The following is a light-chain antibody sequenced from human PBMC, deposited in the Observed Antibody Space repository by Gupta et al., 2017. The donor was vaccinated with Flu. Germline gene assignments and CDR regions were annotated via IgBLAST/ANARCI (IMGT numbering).Light chain of an antibody. CDR3: QSYDSSLKRV. Sequence: QSVLTQPPSVSGAPGQRVTISCTGGSSNIGAGYDVHWYQQLPGTAPKVLIYRNDNRASGVPDRFSGSKSGTSASLAITGLQAEDEADYYCQSYDSSLKRVFGGGTKVTGL. J-gene: IGLJ1*01. CDR1: SSNIGAGYD. CDR2: RND. V-gene: IGLV1-40*01.